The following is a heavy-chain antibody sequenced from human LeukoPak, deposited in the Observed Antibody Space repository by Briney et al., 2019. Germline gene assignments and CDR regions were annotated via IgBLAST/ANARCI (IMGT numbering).Heavy chain of an antibody. D-gene: IGHD5-24*01. CDR1: GFTFCNYD. J-gene: IGHJ4*02. CDR2: ISSSSAYI. Sequence: GGSLRLSCAASGFTFCNYDMHWVRPAPGKGLEWVSAISSSSAYIYYADSVKGRFTISRDNAENSLFLQLNSLRAEDTAVYFCARGEEKATITGLDSWGQGTLVTVSS. CDR3: ARGEEKATITGLDS. V-gene: IGHV3-21*01.